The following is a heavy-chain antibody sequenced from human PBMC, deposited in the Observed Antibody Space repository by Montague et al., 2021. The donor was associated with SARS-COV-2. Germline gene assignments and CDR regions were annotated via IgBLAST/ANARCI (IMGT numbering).Heavy chain of an antibody. CDR1: GFTFSSYD. D-gene: IGHD3-10*01. CDR3: AREYSAPRWFGEYNRYGMDV. CDR2: IWYDGSNQ. J-gene: IGHJ6*02. V-gene: IGHV3-33*08. Sequence: SLRLSCAASGFTFSSYDMHWVRLAPGKGMEWVAVIWYDGSNQYYGDSVKGRFTISRDNSKNTLYLQMNSLRAEDTAVYYCAREYSAPRWFGEYNRYGMDVWGQGTTVTVSS.